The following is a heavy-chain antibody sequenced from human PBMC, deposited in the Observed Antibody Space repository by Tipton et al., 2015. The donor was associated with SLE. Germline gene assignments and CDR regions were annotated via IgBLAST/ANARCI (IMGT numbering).Heavy chain of an antibody. V-gene: IGHV4-34*01. D-gene: IGHD3-22*01. J-gene: IGHJ4*02. CDR1: GGSFSGYY. Sequence: LRLSCAVYGGSFSGYYWSWIRQPPGKGLEWIGEINHSGSTNYNPSLKSRVTISVDTSKNQFSLKLSSVTAADTAVYYCARGRVVVNACYFDYWGQGSLVTVSS. CDR3: ARGRVVVNACYFDY. CDR2: INHSGST.